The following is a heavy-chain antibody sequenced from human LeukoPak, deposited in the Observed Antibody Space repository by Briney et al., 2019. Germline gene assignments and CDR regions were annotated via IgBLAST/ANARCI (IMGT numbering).Heavy chain of an antibody. J-gene: IGHJ4*02. CDR3: AREEMATITGFDY. Sequence: RAGGSLRLSCAASGFTVSSNYMSWVRQAPGKGLEWVSVIYSGGSTYYADSVKGRFTISRDNSKNTLYLQMNSLRAGDTAVYYCAREEMATITGFDYWGQGTLVTVSS. CDR2: IYSGGST. D-gene: IGHD5-24*01. CDR1: GFTVSSNY. V-gene: IGHV3-66*02.